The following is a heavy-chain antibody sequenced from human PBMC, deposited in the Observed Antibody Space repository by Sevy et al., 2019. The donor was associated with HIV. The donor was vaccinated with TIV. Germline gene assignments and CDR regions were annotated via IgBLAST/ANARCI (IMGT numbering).Heavy chain of an antibody. V-gene: IGHV1-2*02. CDR1: GYPFTVYY. CDR3: ARGTMISGWQYPPY. Sequence: ASVKVSCKASGYPFTVYYIHWLRETPRHGLQWVGFINTAGGGATYTPTFQGRVTLSRDTAINTAYLTLNDLTSDDTAVYFCARGTMISGWQYPPYWGQGTQVTASS. CDR2: INTAGGGA. D-gene: IGHD6-25*01. J-gene: IGHJ4*02.